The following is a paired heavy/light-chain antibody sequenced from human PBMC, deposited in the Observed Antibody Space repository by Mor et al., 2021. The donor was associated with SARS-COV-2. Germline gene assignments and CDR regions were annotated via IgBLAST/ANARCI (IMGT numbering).Heavy chain of an antibody. V-gene: IGHV3-11*01. J-gene: IGHJ6*02. CDR1: GFTFSDYY. D-gene: IGHD3-3*01. Sequence: QVQLVESGGGLVKPGGSLRLSCAASGFTFSDYYMSWIRQAPGKGLEWVSYISSSGSTIYYADSVKGRFTISRDNAKNSLYLQMNSLRAEDTAVYYCARVPIFGVENYYGMDVWGQGTTVTVSS. CDR3: ARVPIFGVENYYGMDV. CDR2: ISSSGSTI.
Light chain of an antibody. V-gene: IGKV2-28*01. Sequence: DIVMTQSPLSLPVTPGEPASISCRSSQSLLHSNGYNYLDWYLQKPGQSPQLLIYLGSNRASGVPDRFSGSGSGTDFTLKISRVEAEDVGVYYCMQALQTSITFGQGTRLEIK. J-gene: IGKJ5*01. CDR2: LGS. CDR3: MQALQTSIT. CDR1: QSLLHSNGYNY.